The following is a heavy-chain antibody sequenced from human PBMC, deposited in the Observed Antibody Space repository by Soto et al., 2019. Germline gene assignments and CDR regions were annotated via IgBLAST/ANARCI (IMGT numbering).Heavy chain of an antibody. CDR3: AKDWAAARPWSPYYYYGMDV. V-gene: IGHV3-30*18. CDR2: ISYDGSNK. D-gene: IGHD6-13*01. Sequence: TGGSLRLSCAASGSTFSSYGMHWVRQAPGKGLEWVAVISYDGSNKYYADSVKGRFTISRDNSKNTLYLQMNSLRAEDTAVYYCAKDWAAARPWSPYYYYGMDVWGQGTTVTVSS. CDR1: GSTFSSYG. J-gene: IGHJ6*02.